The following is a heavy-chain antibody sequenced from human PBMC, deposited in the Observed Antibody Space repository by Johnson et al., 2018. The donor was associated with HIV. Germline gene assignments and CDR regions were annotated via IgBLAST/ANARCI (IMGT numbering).Heavy chain of an antibody. CDR1: GFTFNKFA. D-gene: IGHD6-19*01. Sequence: QVHLVESGGGVVQPGRSLTLSCAASGFTFNKFAMHWVRQAPGKGLEWLAFISFDGSNKYFGDSVEGRFDISRENSKNSHYLHMNSLRPEDTAIYYCVREDGSGWSTRGDDAFDIWGQGTMVTVSA. J-gene: IGHJ3*02. V-gene: IGHV3-30*09. CDR3: VREDGSGWSTRGDDAFDI. CDR2: ISFDGSNK.